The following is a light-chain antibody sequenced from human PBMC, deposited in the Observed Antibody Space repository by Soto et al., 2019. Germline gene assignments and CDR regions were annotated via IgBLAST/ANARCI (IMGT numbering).Light chain of an antibody. J-gene: IGKJ4*01. V-gene: IGKV3D-20*02. CDR2: GAS. CDR1: HSVSSSY. Sequence: EIVFTQSPSTLSLSPGERATLSCRASHSVSSSYLAWYQQKPGQAPTLLIYGASTRAPGVPANFRGSGSGTDFTLTISSLEPEDFAVYYCQQRNNWPPVTFGGGTKVDIK. CDR3: QQRNNWPPVT.